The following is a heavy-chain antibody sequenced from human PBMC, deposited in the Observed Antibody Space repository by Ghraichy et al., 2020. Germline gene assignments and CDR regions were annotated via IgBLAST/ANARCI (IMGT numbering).Heavy chain of an antibody. V-gene: IGHV5-51*01. Sequence: GESLNISCKGSGYSFTSYWIGWVRQMPGKGLEWMGIIYPGDSDTRYSPSFQGQVTISADKSISTAYLQWSSLKASDTAMYYCARGRQQLGWNDAFDIWGQGTMVTVSS. CDR1: GYSFTSYW. CDR2: IYPGDSDT. CDR3: ARGRQQLGWNDAFDI. D-gene: IGHD6-13*01. J-gene: IGHJ3*02.